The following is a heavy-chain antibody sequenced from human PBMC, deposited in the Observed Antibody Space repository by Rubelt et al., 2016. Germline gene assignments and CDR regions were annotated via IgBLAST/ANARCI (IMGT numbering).Heavy chain of an antibody. J-gene: IGHJ4*02. CDR2: INPSGGST. CDR3: ARAASGYDLNYFDY. CDR1: GYTFTSYY. D-gene: IGHD5-12*01. V-gene: IGHV1-46*01. Sequence: QVQLVQSGAEVKKPGASVKVSCKASGYTFTSYYMHWVRQAPGQGLEWMGIINPSGGSTSYAQKFQGRGTRTRDTSTSTVYMELSSLRAEDTAVYDCARAASGYDLNYFDYWGQGTLVTVSS.